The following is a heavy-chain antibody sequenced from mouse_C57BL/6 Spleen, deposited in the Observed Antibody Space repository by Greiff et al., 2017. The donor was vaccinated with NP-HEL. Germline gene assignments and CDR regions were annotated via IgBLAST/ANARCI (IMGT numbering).Heavy chain of an antibody. CDR2: IHPNSGST. J-gene: IGHJ2*01. CDR3: ARKKATGTGLYYFDY. V-gene: IGHV1-64*01. D-gene: IGHD4-1*01. CDR1: GYTFTSYW. Sequence: QVQLQQSGAELVKPGASVKLSCKASGYTFTSYWMHWVKQRPGQGLEWIGMIHPNSGSTNYNEKFKSKATLTVDKSSSTAYMQLSSLTSEDSAVYYCARKKATGTGLYYFDYWGQGTTLTVSS.